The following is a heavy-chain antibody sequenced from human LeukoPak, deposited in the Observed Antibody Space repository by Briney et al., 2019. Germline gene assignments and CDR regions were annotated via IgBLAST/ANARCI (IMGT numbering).Heavy chain of an antibody. J-gene: IGHJ4*02. D-gene: IGHD2-21*02. CDR1: GFNFANHA. CDR3: VREDTPATANY. V-gene: IGHV3-23*01. Sequence: GGSLRLSCAASGFNFANHAMSWVRQTPGKGLEWVSAISGGGDITYYADSVTGRFTISRDNSKDTLFLQMHSLRPGDTAVYYCVREDTPATANYWGQGTLVTVSS. CDR2: ISGGGDIT.